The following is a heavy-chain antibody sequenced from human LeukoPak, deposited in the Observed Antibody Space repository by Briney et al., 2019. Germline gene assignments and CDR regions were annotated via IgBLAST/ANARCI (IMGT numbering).Heavy chain of an antibody. Sequence: GGSLRLSCATSAFTVSSYESNWARQAPGKGLEWVSYISPSGSAIYTDSVKGRFTISTDNAKNSLFLQMNSLRAEDTAVYYCGSGGYCSGGTCYRFNAFDIWGQGTTVTVSS. D-gene: IGHD2-15*01. V-gene: IGHV3-48*03. J-gene: IGHJ3*02. CDR1: AFTVSSYE. CDR2: ISPSGSAI. CDR3: GSGGYCSGGTCYRFNAFDI.